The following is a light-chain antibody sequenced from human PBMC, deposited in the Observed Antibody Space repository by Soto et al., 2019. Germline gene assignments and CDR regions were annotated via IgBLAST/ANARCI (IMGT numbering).Light chain of an antibody. CDR2: DAS. CDR1: QSVGSY. J-gene: IGKJ2*01. V-gene: IGKV3-11*01. Sequence: EIVLTQSPATLSLSPGERATLSCRASQSVGSYLAWYQQKPGLVPRLVIYDASNRATGIPARFSGSGSGTDFTLTISRLEPEDFAVFYCQQYVNSPFTFGQGTKLEI. CDR3: QQYVNSPFT.